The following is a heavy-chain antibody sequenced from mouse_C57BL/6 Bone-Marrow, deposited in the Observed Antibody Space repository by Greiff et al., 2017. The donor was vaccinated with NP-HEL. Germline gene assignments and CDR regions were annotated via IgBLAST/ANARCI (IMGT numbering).Heavy chain of an antibody. CDR3: ADISTVVAHFDY. V-gene: IGHV1-53*01. D-gene: IGHD1-1*01. J-gene: IGHJ2*01. CDR2: INPSNGGT. CDR1: GYTFTSYW. Sequence: QVQLQQSGTDLVKPGASVKLSCTASGYTFTSYWMHWVKQRPGQGLEWIGNINPSNGGTNYTEKFKSKATLTVDKSSSTAYMQLSSLTSEDSAVYYCADISTVVAHFDYWGQGTTLTVSS.